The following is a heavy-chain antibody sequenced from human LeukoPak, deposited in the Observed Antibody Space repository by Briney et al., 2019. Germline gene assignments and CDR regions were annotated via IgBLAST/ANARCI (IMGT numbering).Heavy chain of an antibody. V-gene: IGHV3-53*04. Sequence: GGSLRLSCAASGFTVSSNYMSWVRQAPGKGLEWVSVIYSGGSTYYADSVKGRFTISRHNSKNTLYLQMNSLRAEDTAVYYCASYAVRGLDAFDIWGQGTMVTVSS. D-gene: IGHD3-10*01. CDR3: ASYAVRGLDAFDI. J-gene: IGHJ3*02. CDR1: GFTVSSNY. CDR2: IYSGGST.